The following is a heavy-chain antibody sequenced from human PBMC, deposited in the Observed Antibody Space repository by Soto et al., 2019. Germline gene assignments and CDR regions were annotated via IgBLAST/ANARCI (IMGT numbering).Heavy chain of an antibody. D-gene: IGHD1-1*01. CDR1: GFTFSSYA. Sequence: EVQLLESGGGLVQPGGSLRLSCAASGFTFSSYAMSWVRQAPGKGLEWVSAISGSGGSTYYADSVKGRFTISRDNSKNTLYLQMNSLRAEDTAVYYCARGWNHYYYYGMDVWGQGTTVTVS. CDR2: ISGSGGST. CDR3: ARGWNHYYYYGMDV. J-gene: IGHJ6*02. V-gene: IGHV3-23*01.